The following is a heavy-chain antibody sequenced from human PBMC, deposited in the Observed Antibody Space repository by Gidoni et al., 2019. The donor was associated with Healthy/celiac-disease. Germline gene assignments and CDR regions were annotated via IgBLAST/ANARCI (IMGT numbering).Heavy chain of an antibody. CDR2: IYYSGST. CDR1: GRPLSRGGFY. Sequence: QLQLQESGPGLVKPSQTLSPTCTVPGRPLSRGGFYWSWIRQHPGKGLELIWYIYYSGSTYYNPSLNSRFTISVDTSKNQFSLKRSSVTAADTAVYYCARAGAHYDYVWGSYDDWGQGTLVTVSS. D-gene: IGHD3-16*01. V-gene: IGHV4-31*03. CDR3: ARAGAHYDYVWGSYDD. J-gene: IGHJ4*02.